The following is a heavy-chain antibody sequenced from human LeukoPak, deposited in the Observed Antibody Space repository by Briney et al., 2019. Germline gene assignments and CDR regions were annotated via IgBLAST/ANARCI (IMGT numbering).Heavy chain of an antibody. J-gene: IGHJ6*03. V-gene: IGHV1-18*04. D-gene: IGHD6-13*01. CDR2: ISTYKGTT. CDR3: ARYSSSWYHYTDV. Sequence: GASVKVSCKAIGYTFTTYGIDWVRQAPGQGLEWMGWISTYKGTTNYTQKFQGRVAMTTDTSTSTAYMELSSLRSDDTAVYYCARYSSSWYHYTDVWGKGTTVTVSS. CDR1: GYTFTTYG.